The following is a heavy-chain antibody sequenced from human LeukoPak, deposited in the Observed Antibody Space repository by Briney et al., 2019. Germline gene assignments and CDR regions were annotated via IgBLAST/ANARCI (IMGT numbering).Heavy chain of an antibody. CDR3: ARGRSGYSFIRKRNYYYMDV. V-gene: IGHV4-34*01. CDR2: INHSGST. D-gene: IGHD5-18*01. J-gene: IGHJ6*03. CDR1: GGSFSGHY. Sequence: PSEILSLTCAVYGGSFSGHYWTWIRQPPGKGLEWIGEINHSGSTNYNPSLKSRVTISVDTSKNQFSLKLSSVTAADTAVYYCARGRSGYSFIRKRNYYYMDVWGKGTTVTVSS.